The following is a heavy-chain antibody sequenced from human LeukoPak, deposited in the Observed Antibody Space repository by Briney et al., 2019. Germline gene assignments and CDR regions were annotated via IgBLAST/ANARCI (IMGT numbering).Heavy chain of an antibody. CDR2: IIPILGIA. D-gene: IGHD3-10*01. J-gene: IGHJ4*02. CDR3: ARGWFGDTRLFDY. V-gene: IGHV1-69*04. Sequence: SVKVSCKASGGTFSSYAISWVRQAPGQGLEWMGRIIPILGIANYAQKFQGRVTITADKSTSTAYMELSSLRSEDTAVYYCARGWFGDTRLFDYWGQGTLVTASS. CDR1: GGTFSSYA.